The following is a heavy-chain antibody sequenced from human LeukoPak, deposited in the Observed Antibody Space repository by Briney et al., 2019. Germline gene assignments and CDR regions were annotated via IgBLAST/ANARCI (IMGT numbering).Heavy chain of an antibody. V-gene: IGHV1-2*02. D-gene: IGHD2-2*01. CDR1: GYTFTGYY. Sequence: ASVKVSCKASGYTFTGYYMHWVRQAPGQGLEWMGWINPNSGGTNYAQKFQGRVTMTRDTSISTACMELSRLRSDDTAAYYCARAMRYCSSTSCYPPYYYYYVDVWGKGTTVTVSS. CDR2: INPNSGGT. J-gene: IGHJ6*03. CDR3: ARAMRYCSSTSCYPPYYYYYVDV.